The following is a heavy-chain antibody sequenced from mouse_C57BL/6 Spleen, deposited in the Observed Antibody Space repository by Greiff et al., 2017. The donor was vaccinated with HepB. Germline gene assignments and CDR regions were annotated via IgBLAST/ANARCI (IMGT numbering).Heavy chain of an antibody. Sequence: VQLVESGPELVKPGASVKISCKASGYAFSSSWMNWVKQRPGKGLEWIGRIYPGDGDTNYNGKFKGKATLTADKSSSTAYMQLSSLTSEDSAVYFCARGASYGPNWYFDVWGTGTTVTVSS. CDR3: ARGASYGPNWYFDV. CDR2: IYPGDGDT. V-gene: IGHV1-82*01. D-gene: IGHD2-10*01. J-gene: IGHJ1*03. CDR1: GYAFSSSW.